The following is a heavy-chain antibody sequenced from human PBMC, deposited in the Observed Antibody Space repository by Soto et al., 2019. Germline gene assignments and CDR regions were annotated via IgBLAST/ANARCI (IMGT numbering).Heavy chain of an antibody. CDR1: GFTFSSYG. V-gene: IGHV3-30*18. J-gene: IGHJ4*02. D-gene: IGHD2-15*01. Sequence: QVQLVESGGGVVQPGRSLRLSCVASGFTFSSYGMHWVRQAPGKGLEWVAVISYDGSNKYYGDSVKGRFTISRDNSKNTRYLQMDSLRAEDTGMYYCAKGRTGSCYSTSAYWGQGTLVIVSS. CDR2: ISYDGSNK. CDR3: AKGRTGSCYSTSAY.